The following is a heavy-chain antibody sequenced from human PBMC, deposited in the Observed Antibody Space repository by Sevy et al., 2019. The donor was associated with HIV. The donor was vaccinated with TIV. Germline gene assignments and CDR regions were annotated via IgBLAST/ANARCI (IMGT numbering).Heavy chain of an antibody. J-gene: IGHJ4*02. Sequence: GGSLRLSCTASGFTFRNAWMTWVRQVPGKGLVWVSRISSDGSSTNYADSVKGRFTISRDNAKNTLYLQMNSLRAEDTAVYYCARHRGGVVDYWGQGTLVTVSS. D-gene: IGHD3-16*01. CDR2: ISSDGSST. CDR1: GFTFRNAW. CDR3: ARHRGGVVDY. V-gene: IGHV3-74*01.